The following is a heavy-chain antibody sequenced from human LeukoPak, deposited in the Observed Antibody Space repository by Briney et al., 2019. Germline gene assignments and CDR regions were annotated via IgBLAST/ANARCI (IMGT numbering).Heavy chain of an antibody. CDR3: ARVYCSGGSCYSSWFDP. CDR1: GGSISSSSYY. Sequence: SETLSLTCTVSGGSISSSSYYWGWIRQPPGKGLDWIGYIYYSGSTNYNPSLKSRVTISLDTSKNQFSLKLSSVTAADTAVYYCARVYCSGGSCYSSWFDPWGQGTLVTVSS. D-gene: IGHD2-15*01. V-gene: IGHV4-61*05. J-gene: IGHJ5*02. CDR2: IYYSGST.